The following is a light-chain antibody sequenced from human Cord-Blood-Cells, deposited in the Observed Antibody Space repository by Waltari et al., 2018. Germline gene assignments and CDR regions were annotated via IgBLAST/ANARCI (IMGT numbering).Light chain of an antibody. CDR3: QQYNNWPRVFT. V-gene: IGKV3-15*01. CDR2: GAS. J-gene: IGKJ3*01. CDR1: QSVSSN. Sequence: EIVMTQSPATLSVSPGERATLSCRASQSVSSNLAWYQQKPGQAPRLLIYGASTRATGIPASFSGSGSGTEFTLTISSLQSEDFAVYYCQQYNNWPRVFTFGPGTKVDIK.